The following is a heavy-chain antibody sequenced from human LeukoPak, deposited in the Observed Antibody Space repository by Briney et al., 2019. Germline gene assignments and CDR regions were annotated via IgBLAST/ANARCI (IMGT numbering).Heavy chain of an antibody. CDR2: IYYSGST. J-gene: IGHJ3*02. Sequence: PSETLSLTCTVSGGSISSSSYYWSWIRQPPGKGLEWIGYIYYSGSTNYNPSLKSRVTISVDTSKNQFSLKLSSVTAADTAVYYCARVDTIFGVVGAFDTWGQGTMVTVSS. D-gene: IGHD3-3*01. CDR1: GGSISSSSYY. V-gene: IGHV4-61*01. CDR3: ARVDTIFGVVGAFDT.